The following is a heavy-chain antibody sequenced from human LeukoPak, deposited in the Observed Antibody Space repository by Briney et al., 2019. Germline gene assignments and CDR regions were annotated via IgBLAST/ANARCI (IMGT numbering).Heavy chain of an antibody. CDR1: GFMFSSYG. D-gene: IGHD2-21*02. CDR2: IWYDGSII. J-gene: IGHJ1*01. Sequence: GGSLRLSCAASGFMFSSYGMHWVRQAPGKGLEWVSFIWYDGSIIHYADSVKGRFTISRDNSKNMLFLQMNSLGVEDTAVYYCARDQVTAIEYFQHWGQGALVTVSS. CDR3: ARDQVTAIEYFQH. V-gene: IGHV3-33*01.